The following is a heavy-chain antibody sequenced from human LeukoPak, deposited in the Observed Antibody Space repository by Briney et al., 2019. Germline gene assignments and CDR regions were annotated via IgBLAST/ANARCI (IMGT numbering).Heavy chain of an antibody. V-gene: IGHV3-33*01. D-gene: IGHD6-19*01. CDR2: IWYDGSNK. Sequence: GRSLRLSCAASGFTFSSYGMHWVRQAPGKGLELVAVIWYDGSNKYYADSVKGRFTISRDNSKNTLYLQMNSLRAEDTAVYYCARDHKQWLVLGGFDYWGRGTLVTVSS. CDR3: ARDHKQWLVLGGFDY. J-gene: IGHJ4*02. CDR1: GFTFSSYG.